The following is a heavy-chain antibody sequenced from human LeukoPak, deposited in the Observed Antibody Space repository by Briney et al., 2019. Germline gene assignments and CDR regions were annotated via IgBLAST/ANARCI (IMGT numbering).Heavy chain of an antibody. D-gene: IGHD3-22*01. CDR3: ARGARMYYYDSSGYNDY. CDR1: GYTFTGYY. CDR2: INPSSGGT. Sequence: ASVKVSCKASGYTFTGYYMHWVRQAPGQGLEWMGCINPSSGGTNYTQKFQGRVTMTRDTSISTAYMELSRLRSDDTAVYYCARGARMYYYDSSGYNDYWGQGTLVTVSS. V-gene: IGHV1-2*02. J-gene: IGHJ4*02.